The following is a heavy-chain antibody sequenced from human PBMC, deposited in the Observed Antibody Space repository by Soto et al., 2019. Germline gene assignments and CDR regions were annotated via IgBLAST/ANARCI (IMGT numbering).Heavy chain of an antibody. Sequence: PSETLSLTCAVYGGSFSGYYWSWIRQPPGKGLEWIGEINHSGSTNYNPSLKSRVTISVDTSKNQFSLKLSSVIAADTAVYYCASSMQGRGRYLLPDPCNWFDPWGQGTLVTVS. CDR2: INHSGST. V-gene: IGHV4-34*01. CDR1: GGSFSGYY. CDR3: ASSMQGRGRYLLPDPCNWFDP. J-gene: IGHJ5*02. D-gene: IGHD2-8*01.